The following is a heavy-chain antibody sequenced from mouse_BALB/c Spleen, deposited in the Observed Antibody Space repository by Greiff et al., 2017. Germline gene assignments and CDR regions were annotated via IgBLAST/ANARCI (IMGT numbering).Heavy chain of an antibody. Sequence: EVMLVESGGGLVQPKGSLKLSCAASGFTFNTYAMNWVRQAPGKGLEWVARIRSKSNNYATYYADSVKDRFTISRDDSQSMLYLQMNNLKTEDTAMYYCVRHYYYGSEGAMDYWGQGTSVTVSS. D-gene: IGHD1-1*01. V-gene: IGHV10-1*02. CDR2: IRSKSNNYAT. CDR3: VRHYYYGSEGAMDY. J-gene: IGHJ4*01. CDR1: GFTFNTYA.